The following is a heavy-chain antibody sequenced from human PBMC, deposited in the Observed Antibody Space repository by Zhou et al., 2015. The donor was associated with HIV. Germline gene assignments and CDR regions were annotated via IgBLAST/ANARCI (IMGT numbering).Heavy chain of an antibody. CDR2: IYSGGST. CDR3: ARSDGYSSSWRWFDP. Sequence: EVQLVETGGGLIQPGGSLRLSCAASGFTVSSNYMSWVRQAPGKGLEWVSVIYSGGSTYYADSVKGRFTISRDNSKNTLYLQMNSLRAEDTAVYYCARSDGYSSSWRWFDPWGQGTLVTVSS. V-gene: IGHV3-53*02. CDR1: GFTVSSNY. J-gene: IGHJ5*02. D-gene: IGHD6-13*01.